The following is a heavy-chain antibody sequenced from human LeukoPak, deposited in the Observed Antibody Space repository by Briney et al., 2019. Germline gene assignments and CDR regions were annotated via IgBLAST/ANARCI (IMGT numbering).Heavy chain of an antibody. Sequence: GESLKISCKGSGYSFTNYWIGWVRQMPGKGLEWMGIIYPDDSDTKYSPSFQGQVTISADKSISTAYLQWSSLKASDTAMYYCARRITVTTYWFDPWGQGTLVTVSS. J-gene: IGHJ5*02. CDR3: ARRITVTTYWFDP. D-gene: IGHD4-17*01. CDR2: IYPDDSDT. CDR1: GYSFTNYW. V-gene: IGHV5-51*01.